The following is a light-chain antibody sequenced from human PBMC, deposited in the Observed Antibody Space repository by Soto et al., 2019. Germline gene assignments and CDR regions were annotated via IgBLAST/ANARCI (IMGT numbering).Light chain of an antibody. CDR3: QQSRSFPPVPA. J-gene: IGKJ4*01. V-gene: IGKV1-12*01. CDR2: APS. Sequence: DIPVTQSGSSVSVSIEDRDNITCRASQSAGSLLGWYKQKPGKAPKFLVYAPSRLQSGVPSRFIGRDSGTDFSLSICTLQTEDIATYNCQQSRSFPPVPAFGGVTKVEMK. CDR1: QSAGSL.